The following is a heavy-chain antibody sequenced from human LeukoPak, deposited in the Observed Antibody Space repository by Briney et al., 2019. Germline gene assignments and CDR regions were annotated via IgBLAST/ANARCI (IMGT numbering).Heavy chain of an antibody. CDR3: ARGVGAAAGY. CDR2: ISYDGSNE. J-gene: IGHJ4*02. Sequence: GGSLRLSCAASGFTFSSYVMHWVRQAPGKGLEWVAIISYDGSNEYYADSVKGRFTISRDNSKNTLYLQMNSLRAADTAVYYCARGVGAAAGYWGQGTLVTVSS. CDR1: GFTFSSYV. V-gene: IGHV3-30*04. D-gene: IGHD6-13*01.